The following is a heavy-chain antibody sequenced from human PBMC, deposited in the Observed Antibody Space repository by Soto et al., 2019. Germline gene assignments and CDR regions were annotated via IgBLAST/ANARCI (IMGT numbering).Heavy chain of an antibody. CDR2: IDPGGGNI. J-gene: IGHJ3*02. D-gene: IGHD4-17*01. V-gene: IGHV1-46*02. Sequence: VKCSCKASGYKFHTHHMHWGGKAPGQGLEWMGIIDPGGGNISYAHKLQGRLTMTSDTSTSTVYMELSSLTFEDTAIYYCAREPVPTVRAFDIWGQGTVVTVSS. CDR3: AREPVPTVRAFDI. CDR1: GYKFHTHH.